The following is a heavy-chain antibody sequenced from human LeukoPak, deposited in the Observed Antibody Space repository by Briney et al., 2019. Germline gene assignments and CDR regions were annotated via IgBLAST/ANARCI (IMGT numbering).Heavy chain of an antibody. V-gene: IGHV3-7*03. J-gene: IGHJ4*02. CDR2: INQGGSVK. CDR1: GFTFRSYW. D-gene: IGHD5-12*01. CDR3: ARVGYSGWNLEY. Sequence: PGGSLRLSCAASGFTFRSYWMSWVRQAPGKGLEWVANINQGGSVKYYVDSVKGRFTISRDDAKNSLYVQMNSLRDEDTAVHYCARVGYSGWNLEYWGQGTLVTVSS.